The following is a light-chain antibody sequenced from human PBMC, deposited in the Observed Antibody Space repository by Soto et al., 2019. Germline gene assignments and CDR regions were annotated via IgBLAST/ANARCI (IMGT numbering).Light chain of an antibody. J-gene: IGLJ2*01. CDR1: RSNIGAGYD. Sequence: QPVLTQPPSVSGAPGQRVTISCTGSRSNIGAGYDVHWYQQLPGTAPKLLIYVNSNRPSGVPDRFSGSKSGTSASLAILGLQAEYEADYYCQSYDSSLSGYVVFGGGTKLTVL. V-gene: IGLV1-40*01. CDR2: VNS. CDR3: QSYDSSLSGYVV.